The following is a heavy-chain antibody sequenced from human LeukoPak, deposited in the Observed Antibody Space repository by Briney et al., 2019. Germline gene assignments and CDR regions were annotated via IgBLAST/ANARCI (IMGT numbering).Heavy chain of an antibody. Sequence: GGSLRLSCAAPRFTFSRYGTHWVRQAPGKGLEWVAVISYDGSNKYYVDSVKGRFTISRDNSKNTLYLQMHSLRAEDTAVYYCAKGLSGSPPPYWGQGTLVTVSS. D-gene: IGHD3-10*01. CDR1: RFTFSRYG. CDR2: ISYDGSNK. J-gene: IGHJ4*02. V-gene: IGHV3-30*18. CDR3: AKGLSGSPPPY.